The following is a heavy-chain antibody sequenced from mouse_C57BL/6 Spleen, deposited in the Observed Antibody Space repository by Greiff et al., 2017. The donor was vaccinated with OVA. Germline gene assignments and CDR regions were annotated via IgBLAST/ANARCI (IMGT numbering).Heavy chain of an antibody. Sequence: EVKLMESGEGLVKPGGSLRLSCAASGFTFSSYAMSWVRQTPEKRLEWVAYISSGGDYIYYADTVKGRFTISRDNARNTLYLQMSSLKSEDTAMYYCTREGLYYYGSSYEGFDYWGQGTTLTVSS. CDR2: ISSGGDYI. CDR3: TREGLYYYGSSYEGFDY. J-gene: IGHJ2*01. V-gene: IGHV5-9-1*02. CDR1: GFTFSSYA. D-gene: IGHD1-1*01.